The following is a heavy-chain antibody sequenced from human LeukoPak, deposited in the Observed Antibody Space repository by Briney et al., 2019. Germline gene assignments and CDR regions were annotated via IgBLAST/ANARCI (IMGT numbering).Heavy chain of an antibody. D-gene: IGHD3-9*01. CDR3: AKLTQPSAY. V-gene: IGHV3-23*01. CDR2: VSGSGGST. CDR1: GFTFANYL. Sequence: PGGSLRLSCAASGFTFANYLMSWVRQTPGKGLEWVSSVSGSGGSTYYADSVKGRFTISGDNSKNTVYLQMSSLRAEDTAVYYCAKLTQPSAYWGQGTLVTVSS. J-gene: IGHJ4*02.